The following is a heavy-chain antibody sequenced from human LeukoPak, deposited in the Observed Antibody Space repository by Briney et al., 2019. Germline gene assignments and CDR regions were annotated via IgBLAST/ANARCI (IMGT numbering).Heavy chain of an antibody. CDR3: ARRREVETGGIAVAGDKGDAFDI. V-gene: IGHV5-51*01. J-gene: IGHJ3*02. CDR2: IYPGDSDN. D-gene: IGHD6-19*01. CDR1: GYSFTSYW. Sequence: GESLKISCKGSGYSFTSYWNGWVRQMPGKGLEWMGIIYPGDSDNRYSPSFQGQVTISADKSISTAYLQWSSLKASDTAMYYCARRREVETGGIAVAGDKGDAFDIWGQGTMVTVSS.